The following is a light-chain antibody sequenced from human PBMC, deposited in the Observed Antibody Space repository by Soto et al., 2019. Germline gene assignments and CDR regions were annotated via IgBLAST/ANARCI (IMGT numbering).Light chain of an antibody. Sequence: EIVLTQSPGTLSLSPGERATLSCRASQSVSSSYLAWYRQKPGQAPRLLIYGASSRATGITDRFSGSGSGTDFTLTISRLEPEDFAVYYCQQYGSASWTFGQGTK. CDR3: QQYGSASWT. CDR2: GAS. CDR1: QSVSSSY. V-gene: IGKV3-20*01. J-gene: IGKJ1*01.